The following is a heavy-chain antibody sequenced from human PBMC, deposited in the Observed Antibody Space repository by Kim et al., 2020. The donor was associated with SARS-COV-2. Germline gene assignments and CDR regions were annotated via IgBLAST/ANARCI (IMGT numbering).Heavy chain of an antibody. Sequence: GGSLRLSCAASGFTFSTYWMTWVRQALGKGLEWVANIKQDGSVKYYVDSVKGRFTISRDNSKRSLYLEMNSLRADDTAMYYCTGGGYNGYWGQGTLVTVSS. CDR2: IKQDGSVK. CDR1: GFTFSTYW. CDR3: TGGGYNGY. D-gene: IGHD1-26*01. V-gene: IGHV3-7*01. J-gene: IGHJ4*02.